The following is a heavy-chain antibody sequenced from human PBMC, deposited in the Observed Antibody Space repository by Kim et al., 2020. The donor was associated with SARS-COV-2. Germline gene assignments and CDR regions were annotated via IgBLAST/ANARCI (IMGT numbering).Heavy chain of an antibody. V-gene: IGHV1-2*06. J-gene: IGHJ6*01. CDR2: INTNTGDP. CDR3: ARGILNNYY. CDR1: GYTFNVYS. Sequence: ASVKVSCKASGYTFNVYSMNWVRQTPGQGLEWMGRINTNTGDPTFAQNFQGRFIMTRDTSISTAYLDMSSLRSDDTAVYYCARGILNNYY.